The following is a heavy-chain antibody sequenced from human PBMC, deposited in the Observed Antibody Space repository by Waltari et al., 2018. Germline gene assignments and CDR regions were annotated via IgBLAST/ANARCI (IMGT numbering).Heavy chain of an antibody. CDR3: ARPYSSGWYINFDY. V-gene: IGHV3-7*01. D-gene: IGHD6-19*01. J-gene: IGHJ4*02. Sequence: EVQLVESGGGLVQPGGSLRLSCPASGFTFSRYSMVWVRQAQGKGLEWVATIKQDGSESYYVDSVKGRFTFSRDNAKNSLYLQMNSLRAEDTAVYYCARPYSSGWYINFDYWGQGTLVTVSS. CDR1: GFTFSRYS. CDR2: IKQDGSES.